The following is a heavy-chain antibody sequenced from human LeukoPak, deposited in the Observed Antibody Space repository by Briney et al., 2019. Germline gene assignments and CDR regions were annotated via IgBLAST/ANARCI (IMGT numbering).Heavy chain of an antibody. J-gene: IGHJ3*02. CDR1: GGSISYNY. CDR2: IYYNGGST. CDR3: AKGGYDILTGYYNAFDI. V-gene: IGHV4-59*01. D-gene: IGHD3-9*01. Sequence: SETLSLTCIVSGGSISYNYWNWIRQPPGKGLEWIGYIYYNGGSTNYNPSLKSRVTISVDTSKNQSSLKLSSVTAADTAAYYCAKGGYDILTGYYNAFDIWGPGTMVTVAS.